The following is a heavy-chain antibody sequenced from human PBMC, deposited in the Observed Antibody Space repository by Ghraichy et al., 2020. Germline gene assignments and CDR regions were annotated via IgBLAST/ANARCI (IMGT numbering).Heavy chain of an antibody. D-gene: IGHD3-10*01. Sequence: GGSLRLSCAASGFTFSSYGMHWVRQAPGKGLEWVAVISYDGSNKYYADSVKGRFTISRDNSKNTLYLQMNSLRAEDTAVYYCAKAGSFTMVRGVIITFDYWGLGTLVTVSS. CDR3: AKAGSFTMVRGVIITFDY. CDR2: ISYDGSNK. J-gene: IGHJ4*02. V-gene: IGHV3-30*18. CDR1: GFTFSSYG.